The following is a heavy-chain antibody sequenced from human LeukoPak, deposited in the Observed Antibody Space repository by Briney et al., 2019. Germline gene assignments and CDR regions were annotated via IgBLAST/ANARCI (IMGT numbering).Heavy chain of an antibody. J-gene: IGHJ4*02. CDR2: ISSSGGTI. D-gene: IGHD3-22*01. CDR3: AREGGVNYYDLDYFDY. V-gene: IGHV3-48*03. CDR1: GFTFSTYE. Sequence: GGALRLSCVGSGFTFSTYEMTWVREAPGKGLEWGSYISSSGGTIYYADSVKGRFTISRDNDKNSLYLQVNSLRAEDTAVYYCAREGGVNYYDLDYFDYWGQGTLITVSS.